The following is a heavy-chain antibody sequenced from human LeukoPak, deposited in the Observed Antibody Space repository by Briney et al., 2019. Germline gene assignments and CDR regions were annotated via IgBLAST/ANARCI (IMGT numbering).Heavy chain of an antibody. CDR1: GFTVSDSY. CDR2: IYSDDTT. Sequence: GRSLRLSCAASGFTVSDSYMHWVRQGPGKGLEWVSVIYSDDTTYYADSVKGRFTISRDNSKNTLYLQMNSLRAEDTAVYYCARWVVATMFDYWGQGTLVTVSS. J-gene: IGHJ4*02. V-gene: IGHV3-66*01. D-gene: IGHD5-12*01. CDR3: ARWVVATMFDY.